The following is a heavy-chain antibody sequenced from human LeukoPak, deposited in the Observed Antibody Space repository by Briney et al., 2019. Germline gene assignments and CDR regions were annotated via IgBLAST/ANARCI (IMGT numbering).Heavy chain of an antibody. Sequence: GGSLRLSCAASGFTFSSYAMSWDRQAPGKGLEWVSAISGSGGSTYYADSVKGRFTISRDNSKNTLYLQMNSLRAEDTAVYYCAKDPGYDILTGYYSYWGQGTLVTVSS. CDR1: GFTFSSYA. J-gene: IGHJ4*02. CDR3: AKDPGYDILTGYYSY. D-gene: IGHD3-9*01. V-gene: IGHV3-23*01. CDR2: ISGSGGST.